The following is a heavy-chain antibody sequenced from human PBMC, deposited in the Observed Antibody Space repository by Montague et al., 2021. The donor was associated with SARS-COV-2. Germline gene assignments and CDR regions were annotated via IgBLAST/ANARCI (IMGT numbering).Heavy chain of an antibody. CDR3: ARLLRSCSNGVCRTYYYYAMDV. D-gene: IGHD2-8*01. V-gene: IGHV4-59*01. CDR2: IYYSGST. Sequence: SETLSLTCTVSGGSISGYYWSWIRQSPGKGLEWIGYIYYSGSTXXXPXXXXRVTVSVDRSKNQVSLKLSFVTPADTAVYYCARLLRSCSNGVCRTYYYYAMDVWGQGTTVTVSS. CDR1: GGSISGYY. J-gene: IGHJ6*02.